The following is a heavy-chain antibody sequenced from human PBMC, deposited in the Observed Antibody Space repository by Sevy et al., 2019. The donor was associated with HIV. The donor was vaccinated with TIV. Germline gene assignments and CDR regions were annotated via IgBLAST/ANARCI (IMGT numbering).Heavy chain of an antibody. Sequence: VGSLRLSCAASGFTFSSYSMNWVRQAPGKELEWVSSISSSSSYIYYADSVKGRFTISRDNAKNSLYLQMNSLRAEDTAVYYCARDGYSSGWTGFDYWGQGTLVTVSS. V-gene: IGHV3-21*01. CDR3: ARDGYSSGWTGFDY. D-gene: IGHD6-19*01. J-gene: IGHJ4*02. CDR1: GFTFSSYS. CDR2: ISSSSSYI.